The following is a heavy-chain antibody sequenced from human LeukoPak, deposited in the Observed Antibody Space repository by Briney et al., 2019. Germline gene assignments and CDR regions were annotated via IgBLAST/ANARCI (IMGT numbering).Heavy chain of an antibody. CDR1: GYTFTGYY. D-gene: IGHD2-21*01. Sequence: ASVKVSCKASGYTFTGYYMHWVRQAPGQGLEWMGWINPNSGNTNYAQKLQGRVTMTTDTSTSTAYMELRSLRSDDTAVYYCARGGDWLQTDYWGQGTLVTVSS. V-gene: IGHV1-18*04. CDR2: INPNSGNT. J-gene: IGHJ4*02. CDR3: ARGGDWLQTDY.